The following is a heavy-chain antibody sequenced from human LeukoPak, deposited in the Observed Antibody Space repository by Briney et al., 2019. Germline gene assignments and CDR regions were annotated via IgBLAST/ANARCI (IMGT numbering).Heavy chain of an antibody. J-gene: IGHJ6*02. CDR2: ISAYNGNT. D-gene: IGHD3-10*01. CDR3: ARGFYGSGSYYNDHYYYYYGMDV. V-gene: IGHV1-18*01. CDR1: GYTFTSYG. Sequence: ASVKVSCKASGYTFTSYGISWVRQAPGQGLEWMGWISAYNGNTNYAQKLQGRVTMTTDTSTSTAYMELRSLRSDDTAVYYCARGFYGSGSYYNDHYYYYYGMDVWGQGTTVTVSS.